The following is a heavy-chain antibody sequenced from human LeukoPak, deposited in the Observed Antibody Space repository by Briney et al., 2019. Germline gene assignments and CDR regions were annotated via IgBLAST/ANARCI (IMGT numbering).Heavy chain of an antibody. J-gene: IGHJ4*02. V-gene: IGHV1-2*04. Sequence: ASVKVSCKASGYTFTSYGISWVRQAPGQGLEWMGWINPNSGGTNYAQKFQGWVTMTRDTSISTAYMELSRLRSDDTAVYYCARGVAVAARYYFDYWGQGTLVTVSS. CDR2: INPNSGGT. D-gene: IGHD6-19*01. CDR1: GYTFTSYG. CDR3: ARGVAVAARYYFDY.